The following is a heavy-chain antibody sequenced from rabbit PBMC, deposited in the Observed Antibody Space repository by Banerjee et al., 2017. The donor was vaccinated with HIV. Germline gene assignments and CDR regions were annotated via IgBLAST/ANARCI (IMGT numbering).Heavy chain of an antibody. CDR2: IDPVFGST. CDR3: VRFASLNDL. J-gene: IGHJ4*01. CDR1: GIDFSSYNY. D-gene: IGHD1-1*01. V-gene: IGHV1S43*01. Sequence: QSLDESGGDLVKPGASPTLTCTASGIDFSSYNYMCWVRQAPGKGLEWIGYIDPVFGSTYYATWVNGRFTIANNNAQNTVDLQMNSLTAADTATYFCVRFASLNDLWGPGTLVTVS.